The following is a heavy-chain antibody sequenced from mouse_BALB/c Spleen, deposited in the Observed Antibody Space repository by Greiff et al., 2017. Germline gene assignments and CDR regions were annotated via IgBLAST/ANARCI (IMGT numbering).Heavy chain of an antibody. J-gene: IGHJ4*01. V-gene: IGHV3-2*02. CDR1: GYSITSDYA. CDR3: ARVDYRYYAMDY. CDR2: ISYSGST. D-gene: IGHD2-14*01. Sequence: DVKLVESGPGLVKPSQSLSLTCTVTGYSITSDYAWNWIRQFPGNKLEWMGYISYSGSTSYNPSLKSRISITRDTSKNQFFLQLNSVTTEDTATYYCARVDYRYYAMDYWGQGTSVTVSS.